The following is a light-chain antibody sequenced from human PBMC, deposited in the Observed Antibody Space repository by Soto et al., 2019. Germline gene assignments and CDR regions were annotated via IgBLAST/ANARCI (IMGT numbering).Light chain of an antibody. CDR3: QQYGNSPRT. CDR2: GAS. CDR1: HSVRSTY. Sequence: EIVLTQSPGTLSLSPGERATLSCRASHSVRSTYLAWYQQKPGQAPRLLIYGASSRATGIPDRFSGSGSGTDFTLTISRLEPEDFAVYFCQQYGNSPRTFGQGTRLEI. V-gene: IGKV3-20*01. J-gene: IGKJ5*01.